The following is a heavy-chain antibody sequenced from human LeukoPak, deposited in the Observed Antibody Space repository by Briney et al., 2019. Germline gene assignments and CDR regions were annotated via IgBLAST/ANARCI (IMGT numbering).Heavy chain of an antibody. Sequence: PSETLSLTCTVSGGSISSGSYYWSWIRQPAGKGLEWIGRIYTSGSTNYNPSLKSRVTISVDTSKNQFSLKLSSVTAADTAVYYCAREVAETLNNWFDPWGQGTLVTVSS. D-gene: IGHD2-15*01. CDR2: IYTSGST. V-gene: IGHV4-61*02. CDR3: AREVAETLNNWFDP. J-gene: IGHJ5*02. CDR1: GGSISSGSYY.